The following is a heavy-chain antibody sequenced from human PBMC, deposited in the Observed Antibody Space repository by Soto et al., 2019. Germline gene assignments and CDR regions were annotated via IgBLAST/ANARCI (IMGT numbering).Heavy chain of an antibody. J-gene: IGHJ1*01. D-gene: IGHD6-6*01. Sequence: PSETLSLTCTVSGGSISSGDYYWSWIRQPPGKGLEWIGYIYYSGSTYYNPSLKSRVTISVDTSKNQFSLKLSSVTAADTAVYYCAAGAPRRAPFQRLGQGTLVTVSS. CDR2: IYYSGST. CDR1: GGSISSGDYY. V-gene: IGHV4-30-4*01. CDR3: AAGAPRRAPFQR.